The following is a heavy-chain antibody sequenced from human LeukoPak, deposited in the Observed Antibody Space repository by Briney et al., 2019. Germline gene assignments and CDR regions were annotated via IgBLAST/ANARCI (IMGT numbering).Heavy chain of an antibody. D-gene: IGHD7-27*01. CDR3: ARGQGGWHYPLLVSPKWGTYFDY. Sequence: PSETLSLTCVGYGGTFSGYYWRRIRQPPGKGLEWIGEINQSGCTNYNPSLKSRVTISVDTSKNQFSLKLSSVTAADTAVYYCARGQGGWHYPLLVSPKWGTYFDYWGQGTLVTVSS. J-gene: IGHJ4*02. V-gene: IGHV4-34*01. CDR1: GGTFSGYY. CDR2: INQSGCT.